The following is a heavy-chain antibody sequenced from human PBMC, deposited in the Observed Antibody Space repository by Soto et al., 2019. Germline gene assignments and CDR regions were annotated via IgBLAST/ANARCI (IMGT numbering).Heavy chain of an antibody. V-gene: IGHV1-18*04. D-gene: IGHD6-19*01. CDR1: GYTFTDYG. CDR3: AREEGISDWHAFDY. Sequence: QVQLVQSGAEVKKPGASVKVSCKASGYTFTDYGISWVRQAPGQGLEWMGWISTYNGNTIYAQKIQCRVTMTTDTSTSTAYVELRSLRSDDTAVYYGAREEGISDWHAFDYWGQGTLVTVSS. J-gene: IGHJ4*02. CDR2: ISTYNGNT.